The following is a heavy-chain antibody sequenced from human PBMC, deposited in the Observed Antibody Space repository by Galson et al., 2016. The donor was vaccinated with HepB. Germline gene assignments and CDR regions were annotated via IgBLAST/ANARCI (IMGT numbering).Heavy chain of an antibody. CDR2: ISGYNAHT. J-gene: IGHJ6*02. D-gene: IGHD3-16*02. CDR3: ARDVSLVDPWGGYRYYSYGMDV. CDR1: GYTFTNYG. V-gene: IGHV1-18*01. Sequence: SVKVSCKASGYTFTNYGLSWVRQAPGQGLEWMGWISGYNAHTNYTQKLQGRVTMTTDTSTSTAYMELRNLRSDDTALYYCARDVSLVDPWGGYRYYSYGMDVWGQGTTVTVSS.